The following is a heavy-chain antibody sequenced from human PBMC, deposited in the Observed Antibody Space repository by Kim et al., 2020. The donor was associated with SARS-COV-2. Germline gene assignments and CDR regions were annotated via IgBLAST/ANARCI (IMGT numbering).Heavy chain of an antibody. CDR3: ARDHVRASANDY. V-gene: IGHV3-11*01. Sequence: YYADSVKGRFTISRDNAKNSLYLQMNSLRAEDTAVYYCARDHVRASANDYWGQGTLVTVSS. D-gene: IGHD6-6*01. J-gene: IGHJ4*02.